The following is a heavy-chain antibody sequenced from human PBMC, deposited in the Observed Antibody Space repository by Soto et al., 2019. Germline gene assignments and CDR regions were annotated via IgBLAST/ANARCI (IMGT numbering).Heavy chain of an antibody. CDR2: IYHSGST. J-gene: IGHJ4*02. CDR1: GGSISSGDYY. CDR3: ARQRGSSWYQAEYFY. D-gene: IGHD6-13*01. V-gene: IGHV4-39*01. Sequence: SETLSLTCTVSGGSISSGDYYWSWIRQPPGKGLEWIGYIYHSGSTYYNPSLKSRVTISVDTSKNQFSLKLSSVTAADTAVYYCARQRGSSWYQAEYFYWGQGTLVTVS.